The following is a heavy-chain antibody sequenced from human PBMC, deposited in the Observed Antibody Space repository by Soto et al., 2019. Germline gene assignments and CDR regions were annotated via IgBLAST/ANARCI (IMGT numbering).Heavy chain of an antibody. D-gene: IGHD3-22*01. CDR1: GFTFSSYA. Sequence: GGSLRLSCAASGFTFSSYAMSWVRQAPGKGLEWVSAISGSGGSTYYADSVKGRFTISRDNSKNTLYLQMNSLRAEDTAVYYCAKDLGSRAYYYDSSGYYYVYWGQGTLVTVSS. J-gene: IGHJ4*02. CDR3: AKDLGSRAYYYDSSGYYYVY. V-gene: IGHV3-23*01. CDR2: ISGSGGST.